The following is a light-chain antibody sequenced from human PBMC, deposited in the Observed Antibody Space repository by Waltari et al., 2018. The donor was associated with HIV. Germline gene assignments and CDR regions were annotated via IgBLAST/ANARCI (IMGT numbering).Light chain of an antibody. CDR1: QTINSNY. V-gene: IGKV3-20*01. Sequence: EPLLTQSPGTLSLSSGDRATLSFRASQTINSNYLAWYQHKPGLPPRRLIYDSSTRAAGIPDRFSGGGSGTDFTLTISRLEPEDFAMYFCQLYEASPPMYTFGQGTRLEV. J-gene: IGKJ2*01. CDR3: QLYEASPPMYT. CDR2: DSS.